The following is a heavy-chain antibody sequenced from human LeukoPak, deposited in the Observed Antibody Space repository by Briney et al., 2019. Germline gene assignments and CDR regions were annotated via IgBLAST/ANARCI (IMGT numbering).Heavy chain of an antibody. Sequence: ASVKVSCKASGYTFTSYYMHWVRQAPGQGLEWMGIINPGGGSTSYAQKFQGRVTMTRDMSTSTVYMELSSLRSEDTAVYYCARDYYDSSGYSNWFDPWGQGTLVTVSS. D-gene: IGHD3-22*01. V-gene: IGHV1-46*01. CDR1: GYTFTSYY. CDR3: ARDYYDSSGYSNWFDP. CDR2: INPGGGST. J-gene: IGHJ5*02.